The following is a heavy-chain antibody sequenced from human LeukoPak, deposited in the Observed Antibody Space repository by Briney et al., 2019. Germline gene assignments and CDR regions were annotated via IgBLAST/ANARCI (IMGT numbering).Heavy chain of an antibody. V-gene: IGHV3-74*01. Sequence: PGGSLRLSCAASGFTFRNYWMHWVRQAPGKGLVWVSRITRDEITTYADSVKGRFTISRDNAKNTLYLQMNSLTAEDTAVYYCAREGAPIAATGNRFDYWDQGTLVTVSS. CDR1: GFTFRNYW. D-gene: IGHD6-13*01. CDR2: ITRDEIT. CDR3: AREGAPIAATGNRFDY. J-gene: IGHJ4*02.